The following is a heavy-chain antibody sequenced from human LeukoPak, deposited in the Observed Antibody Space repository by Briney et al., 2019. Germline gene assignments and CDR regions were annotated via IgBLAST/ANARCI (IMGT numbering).Heavy chain of an antibody. D-gene: IGHD6-13*01. J-gene: IGHJ4*02. Sequence: GGSLRLSCAASGFTVSSNYMSWVRQAAGKGLEWVSVIYSGGSTYYADSVKGRFTISRDNAKNSLYLQMNGLRAEDTAVYYCAREGASSWSRMDYWGQGTLVTVSS. CDR2: IYSGGST. CDR3: AREGASSWSRMDY. CDR1: GFTVSSNY. V-gene: IGHV3-66*01.